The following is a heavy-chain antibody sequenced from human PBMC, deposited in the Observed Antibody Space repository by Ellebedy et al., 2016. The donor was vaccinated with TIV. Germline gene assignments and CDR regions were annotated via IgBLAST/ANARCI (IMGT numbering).Heavy chain of an antibody. V-gene: IGHV4-39*01. CDR1: GGPVGSSRHN. J-gene: IGHJ4*02. D-gene: IGHD4-17*01. Sequence: MPSETLSLTCSVSGGPVGSSRHNWGWIRQPPGKGLEWIGNVHYTGTTYYNPSLKSRVTLSVDTSQNQFSLTLTSVTAADTAIYYCARHDAGDSFFDNWGQGTRVTVSS. CDR2: VHYTGTT. CDR3: ARHDAGDSFFDN.